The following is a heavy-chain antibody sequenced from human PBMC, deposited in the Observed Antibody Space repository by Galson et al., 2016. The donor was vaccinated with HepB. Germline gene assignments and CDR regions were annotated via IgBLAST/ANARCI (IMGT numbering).Heavy chain of an antibody. CDR3: ARDFGGYSWDAFNT. CDR2: ISANGGHT. Sequence: SVKVSCTASGYTFTSYGISWVRQAPGQGLEWVGRISANGGHTNYAQNLQGRVTMTTDNSTSTPYMDLRSLRSEDTAVYYCARDFGGYSWDAFNTWGQGTMVTVSS. CDR1: GYTFTSYG. D-gene: IGHD3-16*01. V-gene: IGHV1-18*04. J-gene: IGHJ3*02.